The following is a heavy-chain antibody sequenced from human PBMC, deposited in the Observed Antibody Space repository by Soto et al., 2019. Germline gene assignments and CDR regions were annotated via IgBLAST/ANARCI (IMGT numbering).Heavy chain of an antibody. Sequence: GGSLRLSCAASGFTFSSSAMTWVRQAPGKGLEYVSSISTNGGSTHYADSVKGRFTISRDNSKNTQYLQMSSLRADDTAVYYCVKGEYYYDSSGYYPFDYWGQGTLVTVSS. CDR2: ISTNGGST. D-gene: IGHD3-22*01. CDR1: GFTFSSSA. J-gene: IGHJ4*02. V-gene: IGHV3-64D*06. CDR3: VKGEYYYDSSGYYPFDY.